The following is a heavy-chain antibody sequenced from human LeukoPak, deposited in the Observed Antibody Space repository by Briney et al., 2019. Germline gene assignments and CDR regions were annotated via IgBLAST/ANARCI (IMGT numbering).Heavy chain of an antibody. CDR3: AKVVSNSGSYRGFFDY. V-gene: IGHV3-23*01. CDR2: ISGSGGST. CDR1: GFTFSSYG. Sequence: GGSLRLSCAASGFTFSSYGMSWVRQAPGKGLEWVSAISGSGGSTYYADSVKGRFTTSRDNSKNTLYLHMNSLRAEDTAVYYCAKVVSNSGSYRGFFDYWGQGTLVTVSS. D-gene: IGHD1-26*01. J-gene: IGHJ4*02.